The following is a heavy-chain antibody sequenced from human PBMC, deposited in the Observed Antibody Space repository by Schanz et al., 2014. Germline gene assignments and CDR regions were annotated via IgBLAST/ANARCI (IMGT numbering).Heavy chain of an antibody. Sequence: QVQLVQSGAEVKKPGASVKVSCKASGYTFTSYYMHWVRQAPGQGLEWMGIINPSGGSTSYAQKLQGRVTMTADKSTSTVYMEVSGLRSEDTAVYYCATNSPFRMVRGSNAFDAWGQGTMVTVSS. J-gene: IGHJ3*01. CDR2: INPSGGST. D-gene: IGHD3-10*01. CDR3: ATNSPFRMVRGSNAFDA. V-gene: IGHV1-46*03. CDR1: GYTFTSYY.